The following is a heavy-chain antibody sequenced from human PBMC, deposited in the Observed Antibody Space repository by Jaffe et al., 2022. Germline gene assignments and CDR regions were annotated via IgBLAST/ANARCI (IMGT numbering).Heavy chain of an antibody. CDR3: AKGGPNGYCSSTSCLGYSGYDYAAFDI. Sequence: EVQLLESGGGLVQPGGSLRLSCAASGFTFSSYAMSWVRQAPGKGLEWVSAISGSGGSTYYADSVKGRFTISRDNSKNTLYLQMNSLRAEDTAVYYCAKGGPNGYCSSTSCLGYSGYDYAAFDIWGQGTMVTVSS. CDR2: ISGSGGST. CDR1: GFTFSSYA. D-gene: IGHD2-2*01. J-gene: IGHJ3*02. V-gene: IGHV3-23*01.